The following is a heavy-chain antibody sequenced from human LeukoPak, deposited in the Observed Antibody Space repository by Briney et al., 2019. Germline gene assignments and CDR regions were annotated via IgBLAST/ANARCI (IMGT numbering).Heavy chain of an antibody. D-gene: IGHD2-15*01. Sequence: GGSLRLSCAASGFTFSSYWMSWVRQAPGKGLEWVANIKQDGSEKYYVDSVKGRFTISRDNAKNSLYLQMNSLRAEDTAVYYCARDQCSGGTCHWPGDGFDIWGQGTMVTVSS. V-gene: IGHV3-7*01. CDR1: GFTFSSYW. CDR2: IKQDGSEK. CDR3: ARDQCSGGTCHWPGDGFDI. J-gene: IGHJ3*02.